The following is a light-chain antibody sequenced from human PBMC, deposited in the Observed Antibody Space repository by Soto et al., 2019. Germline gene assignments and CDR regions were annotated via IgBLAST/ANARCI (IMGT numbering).Light chain of an antibody. Sequence: QSVLPQPASVSGSPGQSITISCTGTSSDVGSYNFVSWYQQHPGKAPKLMIYEVSKRPSGVSNRFSGSKSGNTASLTISGLQAEDEADYYCCSYAGSSTYVFGTGTKVTVL. CDR2: EVS. V-gene: IGLV2-23*02. J-gene: IGLJ1*01. CDR3: CSYAGSSTYV. CDR1: SSDVGSYNF.